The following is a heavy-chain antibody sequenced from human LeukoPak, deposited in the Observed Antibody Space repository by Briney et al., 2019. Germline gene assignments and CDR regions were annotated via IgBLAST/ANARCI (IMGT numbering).Heavy chain of an antibody. CDR3: ARGGYDFWSGYYLQ. V-gene: IGHV4-34*01. CDR1: GGSISSYY. D-gene: IGHD3-3*01. CDR2: INHSGST. Sequence: SETLSLTCTVSGGSISSYYWSWIRQPPGKGLEWIGEINHSGSTNYNPSLKSRVTISVDTSKNQFSLKLSSVTAADTAVYYCARGGYDFWSGYYLQWGQGTLVTVSS. J-gene: IGHJ4*02.